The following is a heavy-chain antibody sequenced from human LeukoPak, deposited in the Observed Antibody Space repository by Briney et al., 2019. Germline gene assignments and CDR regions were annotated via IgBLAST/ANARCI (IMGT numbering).Heavy chain of an antibody. CDR3: ARTGYSSSSGWAYYYYYYMDV. CDR2: ISSSSSTI. J-gene: IGHJ6*03. D-gene: IGHD6-6*01. V-gene: IGHV3-48*02. Sequence: GGSLRLSCAASRFTFSSYSMNWVRQAPGKGLEWVSYISSSSSTIYYADSVKGRFTISRDNAKDSLYLQMNSLRDEDTAVYYCARTGYSSSSGWAYYYYYYMDVWGKGTTVTVSS. CDR1: RFTFSSYS.